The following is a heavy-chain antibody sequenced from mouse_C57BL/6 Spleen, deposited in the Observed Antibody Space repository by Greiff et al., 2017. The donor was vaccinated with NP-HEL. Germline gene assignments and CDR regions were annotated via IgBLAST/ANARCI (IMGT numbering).Heavy chain of an antibody. Sequence: EVQLVESGGGLVQPKGSLKLSCAASGFSFNTYAMNWVRQAPGKGLEWVARIRSKSNNYATYYADSVKDRFTISRDDSESMLYLQMNNLKTEDTAMYYCVRHARSYAMDYWGQGTSVTVSS. CDR2: IRSKSNNYAT. V-gene: IGHV10-1*01. D-gene: IGHD3-1*01. J-gene: IGHJ4*01. CDR1: GFSFNTYA. CDR3: VRHARSYAMDY.